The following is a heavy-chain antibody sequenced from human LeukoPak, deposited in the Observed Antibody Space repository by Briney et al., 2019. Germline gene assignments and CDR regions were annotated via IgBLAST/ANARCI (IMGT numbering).Heavy chain of an antibody. J-gene: IGHJ4*02. CDR2: IRYDGSNK. CDR3: ARAGTYSSSSGGFDY. Sequence: GGSLRLSCAASGFTFSSYGMHWVRQAPGKGLEWVAFIRYDGSNKYYADSVKGRFTISRDNSKNTLYLQMNSLRAEDTAVYYCARAGTYSSSSGGFDYWGQGTLVTVSS. V-gene: IGHV3-30*02. CDR1: GFTFSSYG. D-gene: IGHD6-6*01.